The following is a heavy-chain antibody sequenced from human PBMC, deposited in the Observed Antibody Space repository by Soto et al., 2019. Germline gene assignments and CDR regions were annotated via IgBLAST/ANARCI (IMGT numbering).Heavy chain of an antibody. CDR2: INAGNGNT. CDR3: ARPYYAILTGYPDGWFDP. V-gene: IGHV1-3*01. D-gene: IGHD3-9*01. Sequence: QVQLVQSGAEVKKPGASVKVSCKASGYTFTSYAMHWVRQAPGQRLEWMGWINAGNGNTKYSQKFQGRVTITRDTSASTAYMELSSLRSKDTAVYYCARPYYAILTGYPDGWFDPWGQGTLVTVSS. CDR1: GYTFTSYA. J-gene: IGHJ5*02.